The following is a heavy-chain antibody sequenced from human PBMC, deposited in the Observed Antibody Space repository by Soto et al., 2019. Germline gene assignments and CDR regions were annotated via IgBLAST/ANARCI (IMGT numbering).Heavy chain of an antibody. J-gene: IGHJ3*01. CDR3: ARSPVGDAFNV. CDR2: ISSGSDYI. Sequence: EVQLVESGGGLVKPGGSLRLSCAASGFTFSSYSMNWVRQAPGKGLEWVSSISSGSDYIFYADSVKGRFTISRDNAKNSLFLQMTSLTAEETAVYYCARSPVGDAFNVWGQGTVVTVSS. CDR1: GFTFSSYS. V-gene: IGHV3-21*01.